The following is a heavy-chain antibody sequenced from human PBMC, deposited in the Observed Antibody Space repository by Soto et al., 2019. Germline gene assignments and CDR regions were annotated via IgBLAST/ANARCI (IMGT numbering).Heavy chain of an antibody. CDR3: ARDWFTYYYDSSGYYYLDAFDT. CDR2: ISAYNGNT. D-gene: IGHD3-22*01. Sequence: ASVKVSCKASGYTFTSYGISWVRQAPGQGLEWMGWISAYNGNTNYAQKLQGRVTMTTDTSTSTAYMELRSLRSDDTAVYYCARDWFTYYYDSSGYYYLDAFDTWGQGTMVTVSS. V-gene: IGHV1-18*01. J-gene: IGHJ3*02. CDR1: GYTFTSYG.